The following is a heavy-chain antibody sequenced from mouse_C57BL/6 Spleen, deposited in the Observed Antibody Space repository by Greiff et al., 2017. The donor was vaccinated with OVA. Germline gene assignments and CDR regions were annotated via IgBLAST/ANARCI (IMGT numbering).Heavy chain of an antibody. Sequence: QVQLQQSGPELVKPGASVKISCKASGYALSSSWMNWVTQRPGKGLEWIGRMYPGDGDTKYNGKFKGKATLTADKSSSTAYMQLSSLTSEDSAVYFCASYGSSFAYWGQGTLVTVSA. CDR3: ASYGSSFAY. D-gene: IGHD1-1*01. CDR1: GYALSSSW. V-gene: IGHV1-82*01. CDR2: MYPGDGDT. J-gene: IGHJ3*01.